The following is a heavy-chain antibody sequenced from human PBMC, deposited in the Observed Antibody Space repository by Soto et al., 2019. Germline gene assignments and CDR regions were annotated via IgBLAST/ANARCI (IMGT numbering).Heavy chain of an antibody. CDR3: AKYCYSTTCRSFDY. V-gene: IGHV3-53*01. CDR1: GFTVSSDY. D-gene: IGHD3-3*01. Sequence: GGSLRLSCAASGFTVSSDYMAWVRQAPGKGLEWVSLINGDGSTYYVDSVKGRFTISRDNSKNTLFLQMNSLTAEDTAVYYCAKYCYSTTCRSFDYWGQGTLVTVSS. J-gene: IGHJ4*02. CDR2: INGDGST.